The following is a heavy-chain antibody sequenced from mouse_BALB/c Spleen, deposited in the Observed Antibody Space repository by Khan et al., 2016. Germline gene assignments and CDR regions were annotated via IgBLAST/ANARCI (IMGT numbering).Heavy chain of an antibody. D-gene: IGHD2-4*01. CDR3: AKVDYYDSDVPWFPY. Sequence: VQLQESGPNLLQPSQSLSITCTVSTFSFSTYGVHWVRQSPGKGLEWLGVIWRGGSADYNAAFVSRLNITKDSSKSQVFFKMNSLQTDDTDIYYCAKVDYYDSDVPWFPYWGQGSLVTLFA. CDR2: IWRGGSA. J-gene: IGHJ3*01. CDR1: TFSFSTYG. V-gene: IGHV2-5-1*01.